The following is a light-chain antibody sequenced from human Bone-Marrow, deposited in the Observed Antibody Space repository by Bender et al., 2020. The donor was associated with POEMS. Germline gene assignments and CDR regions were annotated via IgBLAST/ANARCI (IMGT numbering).Light chain of an antibody. J-gene: IGLJ2*01. CDR3: NSYAGSNTV. Sequence: QSALTQPRSVSGSPGQSVTISCTGTSSDVGGYNYVSWYQQHPGKAPKLILFDVNTRPSGVSNRFSGSKSDNTASLTISGLQAEDEADYYCNSYAGSNTVFGGGTKLTVL. CDR1: SSDVGGYNY. CDR2: DVN. V-gene: IGLV2-11*01.